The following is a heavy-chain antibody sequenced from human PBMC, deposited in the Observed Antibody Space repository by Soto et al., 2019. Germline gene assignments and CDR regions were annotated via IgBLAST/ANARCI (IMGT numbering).Heavy chain of an antibody. J-gene: IGHJ6*02. CDR1: GDSVSSNSAA. CDR3: ARGTEYSSSSLLADYYYGMDV. Sequence: SQTLSLTCDISGDSVSSNSAAWNWIRQSPSRGLEWLGRTYYRSKWYNDYAVSVKSRITINPDTSKNQFSLQLNSVTPEDTAVYYCARGTEYSSSSLLADYYYGMDVWGQGTAVTVSS. CDR2: TYYRSKWYN. D-gene: IGHD6-6*01. V-gene: IGHV6-1*01.